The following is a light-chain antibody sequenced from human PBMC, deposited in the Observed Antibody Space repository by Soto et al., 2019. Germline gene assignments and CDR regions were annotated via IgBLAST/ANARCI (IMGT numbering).Light chain of an antibody. J-gene: IGKJ4*01. Sequence: DLQMTQSPSSLSASVGDRVTITCRASQGIASYLAWYQQKPGQAPNLLIYAASTLQSGVPSRFSGSGSGTDFTLTISSLQPEDFATYYCQQLNSYPLTFGGGTKVEI. V-gene: IGKV1-9*01. CDR2: AAS. CDR1: QGIASY. CDR3: QQLNSYPLT.